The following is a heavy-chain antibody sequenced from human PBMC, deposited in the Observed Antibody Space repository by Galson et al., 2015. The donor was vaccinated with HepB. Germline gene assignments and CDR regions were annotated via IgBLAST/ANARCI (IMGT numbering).Heavy chain of an antibody. V-gene: IGHV3-7*01. CDR3: ARLVGVLIPAGIHWMFDP. CDR1: EFTFINYW. D-gene: IGHD2-2*02. CDR2: IRQDGSEK. J-gene: IGHJ5*02. Sequence: SLRLSCAASEFTFINYWMTWLRQAPGKGLECVATIRQDGSEKHYVDSVKGRFTISRDNAKNSLYLQMNSLRVEDTAVYYCARLVGVLIPAGIHWMFDPWGPGTLVTVSS.